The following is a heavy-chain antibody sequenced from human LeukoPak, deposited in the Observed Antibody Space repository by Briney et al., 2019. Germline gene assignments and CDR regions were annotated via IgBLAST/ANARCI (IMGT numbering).Heavy chain of an antibody. Sequence: PGGSLRLSCAASGFTLSSYSMNWVRQAPGKGLEWVSSISSSSSYIYYADSVKGRFTISRDNAQNSLYLQMNSLRAEDTAVYYCARAVEYNWFDPWGQGTLVTVSS. CDR1: GFTLSSYS. CDR2: ISSSSSYI. V-gene: IGHV3-21*01. CDR3: ARAVEYNWFDP. J-gene: IGHJ5*02.